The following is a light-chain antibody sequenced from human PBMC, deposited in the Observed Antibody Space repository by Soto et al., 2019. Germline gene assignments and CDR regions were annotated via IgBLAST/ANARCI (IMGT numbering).Light chain of an antibody. CDR1: SSDVGSYNL. Sequence: FVLTQPASVSGSPGQSITISCTGTSSDVGSYNLVSWYQQHPGKAPKLMIYEGSKRPSGVSNRFSGSKSGNTASLTISGLQAEDEADYYCCSYAGSSVFGTGTKVTVL. CDR2: EGS. J-gene: IGLJ1*01. CDR3: CSYAGSSV. V-gene: IGLV2-23*01.